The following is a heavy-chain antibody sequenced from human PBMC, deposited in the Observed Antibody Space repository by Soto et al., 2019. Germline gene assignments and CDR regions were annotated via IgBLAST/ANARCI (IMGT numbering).Heavy chain of an antibody. CDR3: AKEARAAAGDYYYYGMDV. D-gene: IGHD6-13*01. J-gene: IGHJ6*02. Sequence: GGSLRLSCAASGFTFADYAMHWVRQAPGKGLEWVSGISWNSGSIGYADSVKGRFTISRDNAKNSLYLQMNSLRAEDTALYYCAKEARAAAGDYYYYGMDVWGQGTTVTVSS. CDR1: GFTFADYA. V-gene: IGHV3-9*01. CDR2: ISWNSGSI.